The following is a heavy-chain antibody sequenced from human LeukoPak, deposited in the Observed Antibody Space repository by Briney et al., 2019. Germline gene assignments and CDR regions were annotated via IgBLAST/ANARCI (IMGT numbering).Heavy chain of an antibody. CDR2: INSDGSST. D-gene: IGHD5-24*01. V-gene: IGHV3-74*01. J-gene: IGHJ3*02. Sequence: PGGSLRLSCAASRFTFSSYWMHWVRQAPGKGLLWVSRINSDGSSTTYADSVKGRFTISRDNAKNTLYLQMNSLRAEDTAVYYCAREMATGDFDIWGQGTMVTVSS. CDR3: AREMATGDFDI. CDR1: RFTFSSYW.